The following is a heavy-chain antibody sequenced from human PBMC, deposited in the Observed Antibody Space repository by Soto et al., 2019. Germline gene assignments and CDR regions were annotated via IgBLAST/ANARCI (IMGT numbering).Heavy chain of an antibody. D-gene: IGHD3-10*01. Sequence: QVQLVQSGPEVKKPGASVKISCKTSGYPFINYFVHWLRQAPGQGLEWMGIINSGLGNVVYSEKLQGRITLTRVMSTTTVYMELSSLRSEDTAIYFCARVGNYYGSGTPRPHYMYAMDAWGQGTTVSVS. J-gene: IGHJ6*02. CDR3: ARVGNYYGSGTPRPHYMYAMDA. V-gene: IGHV1-46*04. CDR2: INSGLGNV. CDR1: GYPFINYF.